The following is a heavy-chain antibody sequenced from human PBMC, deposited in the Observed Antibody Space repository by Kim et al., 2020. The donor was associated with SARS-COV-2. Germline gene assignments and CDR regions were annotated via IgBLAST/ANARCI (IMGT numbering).Heavy chain of an antibody. CDR2: IIPIFGTT. D-gene: IGHD2-2*01. CDR1: GCTFSSYA. J-gene: IGHJ3*02. Sequence: SVKVSCKASGCTFSSYAISWVRQAPGQGLEWMGGIIPIFGTTNYAQKFQGRVTITADESTSTAYMELSSLRSEDTAVYYCARAGIVVVPAAKPHAFDIWGQGTMVTVSS. V-gene: IGHV1-69*13. CDR3: ARAGIVVVPAAKPHAFDI.